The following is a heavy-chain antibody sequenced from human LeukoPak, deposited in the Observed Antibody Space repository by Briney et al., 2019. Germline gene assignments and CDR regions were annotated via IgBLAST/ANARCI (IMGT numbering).Heavy chain of an antibody. J-gene: IGHJ3*02. CDR1: GFTFSSYA. CDR3: ARTGGSGAHDAFDI. CDR2: ISFAGTDA. D-gene: IGHD3-10*01. V-gene: IGHV3-30*04. Sequence: GGSLRLSCAASGFTFSSYAIHWVRQAPGKGLEWVAVISFAGTDAFYADSVKGRFTISRDNSKNTLYLQMNSLRSDDTAVYYCARTGGSGAHDAFDIWGQGTMVTVSS.